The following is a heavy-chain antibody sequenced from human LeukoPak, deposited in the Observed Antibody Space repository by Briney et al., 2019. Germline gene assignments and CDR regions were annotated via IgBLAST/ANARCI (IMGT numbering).Heavy chain of an antibody. CDR1: GGSFSGYY. D-gene: IGHD4-11*01. J-gene: IGHJ4*02. Sequence: SETLSLTCAVYGGSFSGYYWSWIRQPPGKGLEWIGEINHSGSTNYNPSLKSRVTISVDTSKNQFSLKLSSVTAADTAVYYCARSGGLQKFDWWGQGTLVPVSS. CDR2: INHSGST. CDR3: ARSGGLQKFDW. V-gene: IGHV4-34*01.